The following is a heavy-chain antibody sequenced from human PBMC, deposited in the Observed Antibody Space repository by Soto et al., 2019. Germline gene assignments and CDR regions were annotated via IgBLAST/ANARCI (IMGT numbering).Heavy chain of an antibody. Sequence: EVQLLESGGGLVQPGGSLRLSCAASGFTFSSYAMSWVRQAPGKGLEWVSDISGSGGSTYYADSVKGRFTISRDNSKNTLYLQMNSLRAEDTAVYYCAKDHYYGSGRTTLGGQGTLVTVSS. D-gene: IGHD3-10*01. CDR3: AKDHYYGSGRTTL. CDR1: GFTFSSYA. V-gene: IGHV3-23*01. J-gene: IGHJ4*02. CDR2: ISGSGGST.